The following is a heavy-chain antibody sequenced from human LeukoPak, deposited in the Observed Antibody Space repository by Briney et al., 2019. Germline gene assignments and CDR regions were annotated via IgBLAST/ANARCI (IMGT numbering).Heavy chain of an antibody. V-gene: IGHV4-59*01. CDR2: IYYSGST. CDR3: ARDRWELTSGSAFDI. D-gene: IGHD1-26*01. Sequence: SETLSLTCTVSGGSISSYYWSWIRQPPGKGLEWIGYIYYSGSTNYNPSLKSRVTISVDTSKNQFSLKLSPVTAADTAVYYCARDRWELTSGSAFDIWGQGTMVTVSS. J-gene: IGHJ3*02. CDR1: GGSISSYY.